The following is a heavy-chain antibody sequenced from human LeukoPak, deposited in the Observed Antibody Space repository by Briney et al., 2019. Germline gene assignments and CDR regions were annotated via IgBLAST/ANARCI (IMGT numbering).Heavy chain of an antibody. D-gene: IGHD3-10*01. CDR3: ARGGSSSGSYYYGVDA. CDR1: GYTFSGNY. V-gene: IGHV1-2*02. J-gene: IGHJ6*02. CDR2: INPNSGDT. Sequence: ASVRVSCKTSGYTFSGNYIYWVRQAPGQGLEWMGWINPNSGDTNYAQKFQGRVTMTRDTSISTAYMDLSSLISDDTAVYYCARGGSSSGSYYYGVDARGQGTTVTVSS.